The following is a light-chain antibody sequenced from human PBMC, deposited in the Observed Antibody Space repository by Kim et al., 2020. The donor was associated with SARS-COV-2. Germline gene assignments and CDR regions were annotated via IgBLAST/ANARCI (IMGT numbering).Light chain of an antibody. CDR1: QSVSSN. CDR3: QQYNNWPLYT. J-gene: IGKJ2*01. V-gene: IGKV3-15*01. Sequence: VSQGERATLSCRASQSVSSNLAWYQQKPGQAPRLLIYGASTRATGIPARFSGSGSGTEFTLTISSLQSEDFAVYYCQQYNNWPLYTFGQGTKLEI. CDR2: GAS.